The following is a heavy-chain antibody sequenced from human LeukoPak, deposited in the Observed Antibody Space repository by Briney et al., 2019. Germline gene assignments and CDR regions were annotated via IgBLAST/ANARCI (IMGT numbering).Heavy chain of an antibody. J-gene: IGHJ3*02. CDR2: ISSSGSSI. D-gene: IGHD3-22*01. V-gene: IGHV3-11*04. CDR3: AREPSYYYDSSAPPRPFDI. Sequence: PGGSLRLSCAASGFTFSDYYMSWIRQAQGKGLEWVSYISSSGSSIYYADSVKGRFTISSDNAKNSLYLQMNSLRAEDTAVYYCAREPSYYYDSSAPPRPFDIWGQGTMVTVSS. CDR1: GFTFSDYY.